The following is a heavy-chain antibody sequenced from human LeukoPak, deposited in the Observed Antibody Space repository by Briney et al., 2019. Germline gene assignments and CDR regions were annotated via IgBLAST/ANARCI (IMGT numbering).Heavy chain of an antibody. V-gene: IGHV4-34*01. CDR3: ARGGSLRFLEWLFFWFDP. J-gene: IGHJ5*02. CDR2: INHSGIT. Sequence: PSETLSLTCAVYGGSFSGYYWSWLRQPPGKGLEWIGEINHSGITNYNPSLKSRVTISVDTSKNQFSLKLSSVTAADTAVYYCARGGSLRFLEWLFFWFDPWGQGTLVTVSS. CDR1: GGSFSGYY. D-gene: IGHD3-3*01.